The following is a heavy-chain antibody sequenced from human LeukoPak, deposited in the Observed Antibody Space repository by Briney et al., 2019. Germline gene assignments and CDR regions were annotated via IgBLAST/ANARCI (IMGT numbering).Heavy chain of an antibody. CDR2: INHSGST. CDR3: ARAGGSSCWYRRAYNWFDP. J-gene: IGHJ5*02. CDR1: GGSFSGYY. D-gene: IGHD6-19*01. V-gene: IGHV4-34*01. Sequence: SETLSLTCAVYGGSFSGYYWSWLRQPPGKGLEWIGEINHSGSTNYNPSLRSRVTISVDTSKNQFSLKLSSVTAADTAVYYCARAGGSSCWYRRAYNWFDPWGQGTLVTVSS.